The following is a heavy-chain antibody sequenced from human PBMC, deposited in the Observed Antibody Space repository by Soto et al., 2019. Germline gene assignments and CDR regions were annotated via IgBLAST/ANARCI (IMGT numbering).Heavy chain of an antibody. J-gene: IGHJ6*02. V-gene: IGHV1-69*01. CDR3: ARGSDPYYYGMDV. D-gene: IGHD2-15*01. Sequence: QVQLVQSGAEVKKPGSSVKVSCKASGGTFSSYAISWVRQAPGQGPEWMGGIIPIFGTANYAQKVQGRVTITADESTNTAYMELSSLISEDTVVYYFARGSDPYYYGMDVLGQGTTVTVSS. CDR2: IIPIFGTA. CDR1: GGTFSSYA.